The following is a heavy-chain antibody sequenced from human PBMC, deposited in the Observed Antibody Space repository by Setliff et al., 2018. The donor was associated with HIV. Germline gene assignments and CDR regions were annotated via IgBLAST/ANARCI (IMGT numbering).Heavy chain of an antibody. CDR3: ARANFWSGYYGY. J-gene: IGHJ4*02. CDR2: IFYSVST. Sequence: SETLSLTCTFSGGSISSGGYYWGWIRQPPGKGLEWIGSIFYSVSTYYNPSLKSRVTISVDTSKNQFPLKLSSVTAADTAVYYCARANFWSGYYGYWGQGTLVTVSS. V-gene: IGHV4-39*06. CDR1: GGSISSGGYY. D-gene: IGHD3-3*01.